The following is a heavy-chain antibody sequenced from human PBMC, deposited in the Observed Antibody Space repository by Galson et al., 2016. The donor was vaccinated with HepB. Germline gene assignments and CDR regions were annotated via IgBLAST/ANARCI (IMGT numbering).Heavy chain of an antibody. D-gene: IGHD4-17*01. CDR1: GHTLSELS. CDR3: ATVEAGDYVHSTSFDL. J-gene: IGHJ3*01. V-gene: IGHV1-24*01. CDR2: FDPEDVET. Sequence: SGHTLSELSMHWVRQVPGKGLEWMGGFDPEDVETMYAQKFQGRLTMTEDASTDPAYMELSSLTSDDTAVYFCATVEAGDYVHSTSFDLWGRGTMVTVSS.